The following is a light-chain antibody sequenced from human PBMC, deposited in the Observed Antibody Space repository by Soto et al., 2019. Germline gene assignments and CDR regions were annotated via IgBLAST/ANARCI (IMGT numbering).Light chain of an antibody. CDR3: QQSYNTPYT. CDR2: AAS. V-gene: IGKV1-39*01. Sequence: DIQMTQSPSSLSASVGDRVTITCRASQTISSYLNWYQQKPGKAPNLLIFAASNLQSGVPSRFSGSGSGTGFSLTITSLQPEDFATDYCQQSYNTPYTFGQGTKLEIK. J-gene: IGKJ2*01. CDR1: QTISSY.